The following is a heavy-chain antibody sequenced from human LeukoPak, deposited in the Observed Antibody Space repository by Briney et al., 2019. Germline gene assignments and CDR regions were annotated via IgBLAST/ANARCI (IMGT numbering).Heavy chain of an antibody. Sequence: PGGSLRLSCAASGFTFSSYGMHWVRQAPGKGLEWVAVISYDGSNKYYADSVKGRFTISRDNSKNTPYLQMNSLRAEDTAVYYCAKYIGLLDYYYYGMDVWGKGTTVTVSS. J-gene: IGHJ6*04. V-gene: IGHV3-30*18. CDR3: AKYIGLLDYYYYGMDV. D-gene: IGHD2-8*01. CDR1: GFTFSSYG. CDR2: ISYDGSNK.